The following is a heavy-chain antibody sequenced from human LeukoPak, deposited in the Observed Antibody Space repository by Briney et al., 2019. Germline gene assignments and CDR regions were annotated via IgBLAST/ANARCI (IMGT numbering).Heavy chain of an antibody. V-gene: IGHV1-2*02. J-gene: IGHJ4*02. Sequence: VSVKVSCKASGYTFTGYYMHWVRQAPGQGLEWTGWINPNSGGTNYAQKFQGRVTMTRDTSISTAYMELSRLRSDDTAVYYCARVKEYRGYLFGYWGQGTLVTVSS. D-gene: IGHD2-2*03. CDR1: GYTFTGYY. CDR2: INPNSGGT. CDR3: ARVKEYRGYLFGY.